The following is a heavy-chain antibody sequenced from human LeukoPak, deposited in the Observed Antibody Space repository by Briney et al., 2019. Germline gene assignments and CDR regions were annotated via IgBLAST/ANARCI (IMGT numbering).Heavy chain of an antibody. J-gene: IGHJ4*02. CDR2: INHSGST. CDR3: ARGTTVGY. V-gene: IGHV4-34*01. Sequence: PSETLSLTCAVYGGSFSGYYCSWIRQPPGKGLEWIGEINHSGSTNYNPSLKSRVTISVDTSKNQFSLKLSSVTAAETAVYYCARGTTVGYWGQGTLVTVSS. D-gene: IGHD2/OR15-2a*01. CDR1: GGSFSGYY.